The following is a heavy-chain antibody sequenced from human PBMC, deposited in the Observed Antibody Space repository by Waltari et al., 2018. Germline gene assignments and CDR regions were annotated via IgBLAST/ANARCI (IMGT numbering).Heavy chain of an antibody. CDR3: ARSYDSSGYFYYYYYYMDV. J-gene: IGHJ6*03. D-gene: IGHD3-22*01. Sequence: QVQLQQWGAGLLKPSETLSLTCAVYGGSFSGYYWSWIRQPPGKGLEWIGEINHSGSTNYNPSLKSRVTISVDTSKNQFSLKLSSVTAADTAVYYCARSYDSSGYFYYYYYYMDVWGKGTTVTVSS. CDR1: GGSFSGYY. CDR2: INHSGST. V-gene: IGHV4-34*01.